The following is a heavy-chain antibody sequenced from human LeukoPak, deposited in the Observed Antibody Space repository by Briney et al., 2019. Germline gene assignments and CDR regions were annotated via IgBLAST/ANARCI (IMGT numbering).Heavy chain of an antibody. D-gene: IGHD6-19*01. CDR3: VKGGPYSGAWYLFDY. CDR1: GFTFTTYS. J-gene: IGHJ4*02. Sequence: GSLRLSCSASGFTFTTYSMYWVRQAPGKGLEYVSAVSSHGLSTYYADSVEGRFTISRDNSKNTLHLQMSSLRPDDTAVYYCVKGGPYSGAWYLFDYWGQGALVTVSS. V-gene: IGHV3-64D*09. CDR2: VSSHGLST.